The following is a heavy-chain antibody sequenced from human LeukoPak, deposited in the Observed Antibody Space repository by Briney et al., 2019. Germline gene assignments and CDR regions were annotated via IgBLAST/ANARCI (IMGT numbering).Heavy chain of an antibody. CDR3: AREATPELDIVVVPAAVRDAFDI. J-gene: IGHJ3*02. CDR1: GYSIISGSY. CDR2: IYHSGTT. Sequence: PSETLSLTCTVSGYSIISGSYWAWIRQPPGKGLEWIGHIYHSGTTSYNLSLKSRVTISVDTSKNQFSLKLSSVTAADTAVYYCAREATPELDIVVVPAAVRDAFDIWGQGTMVTVSS. V-gene: IGHV4-38-2*02. D-gene: IGHD2-2*01.